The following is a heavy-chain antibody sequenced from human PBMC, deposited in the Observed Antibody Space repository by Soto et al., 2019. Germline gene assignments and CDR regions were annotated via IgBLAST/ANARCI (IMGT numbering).Heavy chain of an antibody. V-gene: IGHV3-11*06. CDR3: ARDNPDCSGGSCYLQAYYCGMDV. CDR2: ISSSSSYT. Sequence: GGSLRLSCAASGFTFSDYYMSWIRQAPGKGLEWVSYISSSSSYTNYADSVKGRFTISRDNAKNSLYLQMNSLRAEDTAVYYCARDNPDCSGGSCYLQAYYCGMDVWGQGTTVTVSS. D-gene: IGHD2-15*01. CDR1: GFTFSDYY. J-gene: IGHJ6*02.